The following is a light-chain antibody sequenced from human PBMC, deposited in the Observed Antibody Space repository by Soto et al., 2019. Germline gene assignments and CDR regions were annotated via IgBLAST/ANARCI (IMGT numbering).Light chain of an antibody. Sequence: EIVLTKSPGTLSLSPGERATLSCMASQSVSNNYLAWYQQKPGQAPRLLIYGASSRATGIPDRFSGSGSGTDFTLTISRLEPEDFAVYYCQQYGSSPQTFGQGTKVDI. CDR2: GAS. V-gene: IGKV3-20*01. J-gene: IGKJ1*01. CDR3: QQYGSSPQT. CDR1: QSVSNNY.